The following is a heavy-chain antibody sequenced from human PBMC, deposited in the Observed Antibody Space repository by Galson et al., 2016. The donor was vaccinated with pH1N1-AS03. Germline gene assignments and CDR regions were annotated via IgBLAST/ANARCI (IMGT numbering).Heavy chain of an antibody. CDR1: GGTFSSYA. Sequence: SVKVSCKASGGTFSSYAISWVRQAPGQGLEWMGGIIAMFGTANYAQKVQGRVTITADKSTSTAYMELSRLRSEDTAVYYCARDANYDFWSGHDAFVIWGQGTMVTVSS. CDR3: ARDANYDFWSGHDAFVI. J-gene: IGHJ3*02. CDR2: IIAMFGTA. V-gene: IGHV1-69*06. D-gene: IGHD3-3*01.